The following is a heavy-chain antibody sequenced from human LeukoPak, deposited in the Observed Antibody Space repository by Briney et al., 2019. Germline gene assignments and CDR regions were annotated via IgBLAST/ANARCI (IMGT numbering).Heavy chain of an antibody. D-gene: IGHD3-16*01. J-gene: IGHJ4*02. CDR2: ISSSSSYI. V-gene: IGHV3-21*01. CDR3: ARDPMITFGVYYFDY. CDR1: GFTFSSYS. Sequence: PGGSLRLSCAASGFTFSSYSMNWVRQAPGKGLEWVSSISSSSSYIYYADSVKDRFTISRDNAKNSLYLQMNSLRAEDTAVYYCARDPMITFGVYYFDYWGQGTLVTVSS.